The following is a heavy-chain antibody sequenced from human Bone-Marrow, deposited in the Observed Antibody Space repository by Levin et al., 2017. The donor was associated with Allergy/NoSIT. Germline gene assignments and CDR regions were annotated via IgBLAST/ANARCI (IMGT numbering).Heavy chain of an antibody. CDR2: ISGSGGST. CDR3: ANDGMKQWLAVDH. CDR1: GFTFSSYA. V-gene: IGHV3-23*01. J-gene: IGHJ4*02. Sequence: GESLKISCSASGFTFSSYAMSWVRQAPGKGLEWVSAISGSGGSTYYPDSVKGRFTISRNNSKNTLDLQMNSLRAEDTAVYYCANDGMKQWLAVDHWGQGTLVTVSS. D-gene: IGHD6-19*01.